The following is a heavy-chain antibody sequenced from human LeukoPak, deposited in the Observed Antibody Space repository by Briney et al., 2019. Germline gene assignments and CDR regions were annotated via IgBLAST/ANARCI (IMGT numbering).Heavy chain of an antibody. D-gene: IGHD6-13*01. V-gene: IGHV3-23*01. Sequence: GGSLRLSCAASGFTFSSYAMSWVRQAPGKGLGWVSAISGSGGSTYYADSVKGRFTISRDNSKNTLYPQMNSLRAEDTAVYYCAKDRWPRPGYSSSWYVGYGMDVWGQGTTVTVSS. CDR1: GFTFSSYA. J-gene: IGHJ6*02. CDR2: ISGSGGST. CDR3: AKDRWPRPGYSSSWYVGYGMDV.